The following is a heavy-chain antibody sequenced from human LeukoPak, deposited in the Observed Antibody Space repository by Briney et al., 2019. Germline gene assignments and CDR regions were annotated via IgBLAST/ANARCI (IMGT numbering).Heavy chain of an antibody. J-gene: IGHJ4*02. Sequence: GGSLRLSCAASGFTFSSYGMHWVRQAPGKGLEWVAFIRYDGSNKYYADSVKGRFTISRDNSKNTLYLQMNSLRAEDTAVYYCAKELSYYDFWSGYYLDYWGQGTLVTVSS. D-gene: IGHD3-3*01. V-gene: IGHV3-30*02. CDR1: GFTFSSYG. CDR2: IRYDGSNK. CDR3: AKELSYYDFWSGYYLDY.